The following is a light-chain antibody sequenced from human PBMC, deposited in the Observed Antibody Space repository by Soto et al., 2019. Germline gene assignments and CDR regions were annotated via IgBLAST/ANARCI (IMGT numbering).Light chain of an antibody. Sequence: QSVLTQPASVSGSPGQSITISCTGTSSDVCGYNYVSWYQQHPGKAPKLMIYDVSNRPSGVSNRFSGSKSGNTASLTISGLQAEDEADYYCSSYTGSSTLGGVFGTGTKVTVL. CDR3: SSYTGSSTLGGV. CDR2: DVS. J-gene: IGLJ1*01. V-gene: IGLV2-14*01. CDR1: SSDVCGYNY.